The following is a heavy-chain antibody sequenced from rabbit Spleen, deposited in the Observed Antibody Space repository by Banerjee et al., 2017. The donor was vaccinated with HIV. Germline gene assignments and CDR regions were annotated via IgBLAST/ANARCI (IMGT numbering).Heavy chain of an antibody. CDR1: GFSFSSNYY. D-gene: IGHD8-1*01. CDR2: IGSTSGST. Sequence: QSLEESGGDLVKPEASLTLTCTASGFSFSSNYYICWVRQAPGKGLEWIGCIGSTSGSTYYANWAKGRFTISKTSSTTVDLKMTSLTAADTATYFCARDAGTSFSTYGMDLWGQGTLVTVS. V-gene: IGHV1S40*01. J-gene: IGHJ3*01. CDR3: ARDAGTSFSTYGMDL.